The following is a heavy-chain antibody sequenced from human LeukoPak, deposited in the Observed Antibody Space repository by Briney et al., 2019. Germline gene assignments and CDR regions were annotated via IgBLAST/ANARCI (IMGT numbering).Heavy chain of an antibody. V-gene: IGHV4-30-4*01. CDR3: ARDYDSSGYYSPRPTYYYYGMDV. J-gene: IGHJ6*02. CDR2: IYYSGST. D-gene: IGHD3-22*01. CDR1: GGSISSGDYY. Sequence: PSQTLSLTCTVSGGSISSGDYYRSWIRQPPGKGLEWIGYIYYSGSTYYNPSLKSRVTISVDTSKNQFSLKLSSVTAADTAVYYCARDYDSSGYYSPRPTYYYYGMDVWGQGTTVTVSS.